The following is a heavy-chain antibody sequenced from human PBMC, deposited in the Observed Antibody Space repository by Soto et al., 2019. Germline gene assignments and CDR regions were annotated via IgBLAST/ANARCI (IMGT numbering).Heavy chain of an antibody. CDR3: AKQMGTWFDTAIGF. D-gene: IGHD3-10*01. V-gene: IGHV3-23*01. CDR1: DFSFTHHA. J-gene: IGHJ4*02. Sequence: LRLSCVAPDFSFTHHAMTWVRLPPGKGLQWVAALSHDGGNIYYRDSVRGRFTISRDNSKNTLYLQMHSLKAEDTAVYFCAKQMGTWFDTAIGFWGQGTQVTVSS. CDR2: LSHDGGNI.